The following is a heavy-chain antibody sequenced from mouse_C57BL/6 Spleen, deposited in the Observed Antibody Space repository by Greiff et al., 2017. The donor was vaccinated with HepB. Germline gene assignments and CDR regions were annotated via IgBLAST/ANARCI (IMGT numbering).Heavy chain of an antibody. CDR1: GYTFTSYW. V-gene: IGHV1-64*01. CDR3: ARRSGSYYFDY. Sequence: LVESGAELVKPGASVKLSCKASGYTFTSYWMHWVKQRPGQGLEWIGMIHPNSGSTNYNEKFKSKATLTVDKSSSTAYMQLSSLTSEDSAVYYCARRSGSYYFDYWGQGTTLTVSS. J-gene: IGHJ2*01. CDR2: IHPNSGST. D-gene: IGHD3-1*01.